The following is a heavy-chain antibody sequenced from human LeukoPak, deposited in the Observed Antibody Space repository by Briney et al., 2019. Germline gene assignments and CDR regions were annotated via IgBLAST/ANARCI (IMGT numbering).Heavy chain of an antibody. D-gene: IGHD2-2*01. CDR3: ARGTQLRYY. CDR1: GFTFINHW. V-gene: IGHV3-74*01. Sequence: GGSLRLSCAASGFTFINHWMHWVRQGPGKGLVWVSRINSDGSSTIYTDSVKGRFTISRDNAKNSLYLQMNSLRAEDTAVYYCARGTQLRYYWGQGTLVTVSS. J-gene: IGHJ4*02. CDR2: INSDGSST.